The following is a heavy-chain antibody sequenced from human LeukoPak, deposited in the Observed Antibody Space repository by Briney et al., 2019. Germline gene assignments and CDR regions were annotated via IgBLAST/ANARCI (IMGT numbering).Heavy chain of an antibody. D-gene: IGHD3-16*02. CDR3: ARESAVWGSYRYFLN. Sequence: PSETLSLTCAVYGGSFSGYYWSWIRQPPGKGLEWIGYIYYSGSTNYNPSLKSRVTISVDTSKNQFSLKLSSVTAADTAVYYCARESAVWGSYRYFLNWGQGTLVTVSS. V-gene: IGHV4-59*01. CDR2: IYYSGST. CDR1: GGSFSGYY. J-gene: IGHJ4*02.